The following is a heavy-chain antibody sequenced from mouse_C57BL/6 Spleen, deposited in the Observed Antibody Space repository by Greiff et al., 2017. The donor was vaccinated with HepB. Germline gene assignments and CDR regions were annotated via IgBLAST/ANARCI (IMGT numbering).Heavy chain of an antibody. CDR1: GYAFTNYL. J-gene: IGHJ3*01. Sequence: VQLQQSGAELVRPGTSVKVSCKASGYAFTNYLIEWVKQRPGQGLEWIGVINPGSGGTNYNEKFKGKATLTADKSSSTAYMQLSSLTSEDSAVYFCARMDYGSSYPFAYWGQGTLVTVSA. CDR3: ARMDYGSSYPFAY. CDR2: INPGSGGT. D-gene: IGHD1-1*01. V-gene: IGHV1-54*01.